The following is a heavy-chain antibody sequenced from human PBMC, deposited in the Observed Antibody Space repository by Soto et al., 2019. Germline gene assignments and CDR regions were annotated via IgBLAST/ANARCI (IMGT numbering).Heavy chain of an antibody. CDR1: GYSVSSSDYY. CDR3: APLSVSLSGPYGIHV. D-gene: IGHD2-15*01. Sequence: ASETLSLTCSVSGYSVSSSDYYWAWIHQPPGKGLEWIGSMLYSGLTYYNPSLKSRVTLSVDTSKNQFSVRLNSVTASDTAVYYCAPLSVSLSGPYGIHVWGQGTTVTVSS. CDR2: MLYSGLT. V-gene: IGHV4-39*01. J-gene: IGHJ6*02.